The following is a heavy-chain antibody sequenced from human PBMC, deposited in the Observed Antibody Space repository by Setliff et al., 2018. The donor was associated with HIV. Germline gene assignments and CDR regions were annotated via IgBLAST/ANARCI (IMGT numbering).Heavy chain of an antibody. D-gene: IGHD3-10*01. V-gene: IGHV4-31*03. CDR3: ARDLSPYGSGDPYYYYGMDV. CDR1: GGSIMSDGYY. CDR2: IYYTGST. Sequence: SETLSLTCTVSGGSIMSDGYYWNWIRQHPGKGLEWIGYIYYTGSTYYHPSLKSRVLISVDTSNNLFSLSLRSVTAADTAVYYCARDLSPYGSGDPYYYYGMDVWGQGTTVTVSS. J-gene: IGHJ6*02.